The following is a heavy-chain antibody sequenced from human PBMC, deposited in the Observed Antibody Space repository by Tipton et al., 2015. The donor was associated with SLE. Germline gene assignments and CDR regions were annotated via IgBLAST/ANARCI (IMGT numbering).Heavy chain of an antibody. CDR1: GFTFDAYG. CDR3: AKEEVPAYCGGDCPNYFDY. D-gene: IGHD2-21*01. Sequence: SLRLSCAASGFTFDAYGMSWVRQAPGKGPEWVSAISGSGGSTYYADSVKGRFTISRDNSKNTLYLQMNSLRAEDTAVYYCAKEEVPAYCGGDCPNYFDYWGQGTLVSVSS. J-gene: IGHJ4*02. CDR2: ISGSGGST. V-gene: IGHV3-23*01.